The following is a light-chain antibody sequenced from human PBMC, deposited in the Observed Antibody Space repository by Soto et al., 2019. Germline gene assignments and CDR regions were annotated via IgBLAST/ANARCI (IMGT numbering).Light chain of an antibody. J-gene: IGKJ5*01. V-gene: IGKV1-39*01. CDR2: ASS. CDR3: QQSYSTVT. CDR1: QGISSY. Sequence: IQLTQSPSSLSASVGDRFTITGRASQGISSYLAWYQQQPGKSPKLLIYASSSLQSGVPSSFSGSGSGTDFTLTISSLQPEDFATYYCQQSYSTVTVGQGTRLEIK.